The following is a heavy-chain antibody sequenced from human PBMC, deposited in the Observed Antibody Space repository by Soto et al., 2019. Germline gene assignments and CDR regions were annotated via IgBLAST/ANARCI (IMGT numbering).Heavy chain of an antibody. J-gene: IGHJ6*02. CDR3: ARVQLPYYYYYGMDV. CDR2: IIPILGIA. Sequence: GASVKVSCKASGGTFSSYTISWVRQAPGQGLEWMGRIIPILGIANYAQKFQGRVTITADKSTSTAYMELSSLRSEDTAVYYCARVQLPYYYYYGMDVWGQGTTVTVSS. V-gene: IGHV1-69*02. D-gene: IGHD5-18*01. CDR1: GGTFSSYT.